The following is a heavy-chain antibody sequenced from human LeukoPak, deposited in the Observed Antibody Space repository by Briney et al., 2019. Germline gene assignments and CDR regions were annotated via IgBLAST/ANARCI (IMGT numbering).Heavy chain of an antibody. J-gene: IGHJ5*02. D-gene: IGHD2-15*01. Sequence: GGSLRFSCAASGFTFSSYSMNWVRQAPGKGLEWVSSISSSSSYIYYADSVKGRFTISRDNAKNSLYLQMNSLRAEDTAVYYCARESIPYCSGGSCKPNWFDPWGQGTLVTVSS. CDR3: ARESIPYCSGGSCKPNWFDP. CDR2: ISSSSSYI. CDR1: GFTFSSYS. V-gene: IGHV3-21*01.